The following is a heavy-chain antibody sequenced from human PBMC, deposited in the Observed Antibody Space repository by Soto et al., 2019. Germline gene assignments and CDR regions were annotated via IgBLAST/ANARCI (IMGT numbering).Heavy chain of an antibody. D-gene: IGHD1-20*01. V-gene: IGHV3-23*01. J-gene: IGHJ4*02. Sequence: EVQLLESGGGLVQPGGSLRLSCAASGFTFSSYGMSWVRQAPGKGLEWVSSITSSGGSTYYADSVKGRFTISRDNSKNTLYLQMTSLRAEDTAVYYCAKVGITGTKYFEYWGPGTMVTVSS. CDR3: AKVGITGTKYFEY. CDR2: ITSSGGST. CDR1: GFTFSSYG.